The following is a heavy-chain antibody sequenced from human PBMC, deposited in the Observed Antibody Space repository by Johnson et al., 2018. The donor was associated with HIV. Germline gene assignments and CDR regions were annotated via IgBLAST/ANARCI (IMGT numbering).Heavy chain of an antibody. CDR3: ARDHIRGYDSPNDAFDI. Sequence: QVQLVESGGDVVQPGGSLRLSCVASGFTFSDYYMDWVRQAPGKGLEWVSYISSSGSTIYYADSVKGRFTISRDNAKNSLYLQMNSLRAEDTAVYYCARDHIRGYDSPNDAFDIWGQGTMVTVSS. CDR2: ISSSGSTI. D-gene: IGHD3-22*01. V-gene: IGHV3-11*04. CDR1: GFTFSDYY. J-gene: IGHJ3*02.